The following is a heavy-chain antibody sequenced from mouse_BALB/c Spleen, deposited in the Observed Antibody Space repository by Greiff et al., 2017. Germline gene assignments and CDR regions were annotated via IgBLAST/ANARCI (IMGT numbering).Heavy chain of an antibody. J-gene: IGHJ2*01. CDR3: TRERSYCFDY. CDR2: ISSGGSYT. CDR1: GFTFSSYT. Sequence: DVMLVESGGGLVKPGGSLKLSCAASGFTFSSYTMSWVRQTPEKRLEWVATISSGGSYTYYPDSVKGRFTISRDNAKNTLYLQMSSLKSEDTAMYYCTRERSYCFDYWGQGTTLTVSS. V-gene: IGHV5-6-4*01.